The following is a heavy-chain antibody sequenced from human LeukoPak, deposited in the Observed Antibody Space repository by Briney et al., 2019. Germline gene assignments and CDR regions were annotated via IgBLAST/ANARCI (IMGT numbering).Heavy chain of an antibody. J-gene: IGHJ4*02. V-gene: IGHV4-39*01. CDR1: GGSISSSSYY. CDR3: ARSNWDSNVGIDY. CDR2: MYYSGIT. Sequence: PSETLSLTCTVSGGSISSSSYYWGWIRQPPGKGLEWIGTMYYSGITYYNPSLKSRVTTSVDTSKNQFTLKVSSVTAADTAVYYCARSNWDSNVGIDYWGQGTLVTASS. D-gene: IGHD1-7*01.